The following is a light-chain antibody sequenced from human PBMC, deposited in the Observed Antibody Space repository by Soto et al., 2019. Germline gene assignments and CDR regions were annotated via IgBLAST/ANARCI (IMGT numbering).Light chain of an antibody. CDR3: QQYGSSPPYT. J-gene: IGKJ2*01. Sequence: EIVLTQSPGTLSLSPGERATLSCRASQIVSSDHLAWYQQKPGQAPRLLIYGASNSPIGIPDRFSGSGSGTDFTLTISRLEPEDFAVYYCQQYGSSPPYTFGQGTKLEIK. CDR1: QIVSSDH. CDR2: GAS. V-gene: IGKV3-20*01.